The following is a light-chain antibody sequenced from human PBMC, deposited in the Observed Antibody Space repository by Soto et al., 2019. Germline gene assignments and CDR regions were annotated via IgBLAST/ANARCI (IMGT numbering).Light chain of an antibody. V-gene: IGKV1-39*01. CDR3: QHYNSYSEA. Sequence: DIQMPQSPSSLSASVGDXXXXXXXASQSISSYLNWYQQKPGKAPKLLIYAASSLQSGVPSRFSGSGSGTDFTLTISSLQPDDFATYYCQHYNSYSEAFGQGTKVDI. J-gene: IGKJ1*01. CDR2: AAS. CDR1: QSISSY.